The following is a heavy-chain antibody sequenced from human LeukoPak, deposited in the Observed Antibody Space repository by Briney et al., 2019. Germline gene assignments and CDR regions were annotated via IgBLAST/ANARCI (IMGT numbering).Heavy chain of an antibody. D-gene: IGHD3-22*01. J-gene: IGHJ3*02. CDR3: ARDRHYDSSGYSPDAFDI. CDR1: GFTFSSYE. V-gene: IGHV3-48*03. Sequence: GGSLRLSCAASGFTFSSYEMNWVRQAPGKGLEWVSYISSSGSTIYYADSVKGRFTISRDNAKNSLYLQMNSLRAEDTAVYYCARDRHYDSSGYSPDAFDIWGQGTMVTVSS. CDR2: ISSSGSTI.